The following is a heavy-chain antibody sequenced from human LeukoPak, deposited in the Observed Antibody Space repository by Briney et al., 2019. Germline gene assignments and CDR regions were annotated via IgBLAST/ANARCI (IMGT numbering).Heavy chain of an antibody. V-gene: IGHV3-66*01. D-gene: IGHD3-10*01. CDR2: IYSGGST. J-gene: IGHJ4*02. CDR1: GFTVSSNY. Sequence: GGSLRLSCAASGFTVSSNYMSWVRQAPGKGLEWVSVIYSGGSTYYADSVKGRFTISRDNSKNTLCLQMNSLRAEDTAVYYCARIKDYYGSGSQDYWGQGTLVTVSS. CDR3: ARIKDYYGSGSQDY.